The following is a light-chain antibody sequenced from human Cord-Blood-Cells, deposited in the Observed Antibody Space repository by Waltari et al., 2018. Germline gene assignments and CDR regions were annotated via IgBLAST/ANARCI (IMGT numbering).Light chain of an antibody. Sequence: SYELTQQPSVSVSPGQTASITCSGDKLGDKYACWYQQKPGQSPVLVIYQDSKRPSGIPERFSGSNSGNTATLTISGTQAMDEADYYCQAWDSSNWVFGGGTKLTVL. J-gene: IGLJ3*02. CDR3: QAWDSSNWV. CDR2: QDS. V-gene: IGLV3-1*01. CDR1: KLGDKY.